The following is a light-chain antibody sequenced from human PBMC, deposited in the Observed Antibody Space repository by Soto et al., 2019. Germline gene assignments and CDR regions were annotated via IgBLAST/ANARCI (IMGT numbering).Light chain of an antibody. V-gene: IGKV1-5*01. CDR3: QQYITYPT. J-gene: IGKJ5*01. Sequence: VGDRVTITCRASESISRWLAWYQQKPGKAPKALIYDASSLKSGVPSRFSGGGSGTDFTLTISSLQPDDFATYYCQQYITYPTFGQGTRLEIK. CDR2: DAS. CDR1: ESISRW.